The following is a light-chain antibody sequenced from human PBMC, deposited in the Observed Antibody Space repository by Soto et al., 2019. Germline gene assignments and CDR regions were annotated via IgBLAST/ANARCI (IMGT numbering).Light chain of an antibody. Sequence: QSALTQPASVSGSPGQSITISCTGTSSDVGGYNYVSWYQQHPGKAPKLLIYEVKNRPSGVSNRFSGSQSGNTASLTISGLQAEDEADYYCNSYTSSSTRVFGGGTKLTVL. CDR1: SSDVGGYNY. V-gene: IGLV2-14*01. CDR2: EVK. CDR3: NSYTSSSTRV. J-gene: IGLJ2*01.